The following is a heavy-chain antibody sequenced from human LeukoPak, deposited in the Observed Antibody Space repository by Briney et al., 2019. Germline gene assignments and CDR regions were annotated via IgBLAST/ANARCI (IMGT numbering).Heavy chain of an antibody. J-gene: IGHJ4*02. CDR1: GFTFSSYA. CDR3: ARGVDSNYLNDY. V-gene: IGHV3-30-3*01. CDR2: ISYDGSNK. D-gene: IGHD4-11*01. Sequence: GGSLRLSCAASGFTFSSYAMHWVRQAPGKGLEWVAVISYDGSNKYYADSVKGRFTISRDNSKNTLYLQMNSLRAEDTAVYYCARGVDSNYLNDYWGQGTLVTVSS.